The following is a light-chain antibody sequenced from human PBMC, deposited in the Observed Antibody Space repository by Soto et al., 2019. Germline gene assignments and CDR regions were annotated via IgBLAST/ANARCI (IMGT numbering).Light chain of an antibody. V-gene: IGKV3-15*01. CDR3: HQYYSWPLT. CDR1: LGLINN. CDR2: DAS. J-gene: IGKJ4*01. Sequence: EIVMTQSPATLSVSPGESTTLSCRASLGLINNLAWYQQKPGQAPRLVIYDASTRATGFPARFSGSGSGTEFTLTINSLQSEEFAVYYCHQYYSWPLTFGGGTKVEIK.